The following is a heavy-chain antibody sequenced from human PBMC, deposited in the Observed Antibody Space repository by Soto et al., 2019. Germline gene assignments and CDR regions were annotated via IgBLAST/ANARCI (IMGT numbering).Heavy chain of an antibody. CDR1: GFTFSDYY. CDR2: ISSSGNTI. D-gene: IGHD3-22*01. CDR3: AKMSSENYYDPVFS. J-gene: IGHJ4*02. Sequence: VQLVESGGGLVKTSGSLRIACAASGFTFSDYYMSWVRQAPGKELEWVSYISSSGNTIYYADSVKGRFTISRDNAKNSVYLQMNRLRAEDTALYFCAKMSSENYYDPVFSWGQGTLVTVSS. V-gene: IGHV3-11*01.